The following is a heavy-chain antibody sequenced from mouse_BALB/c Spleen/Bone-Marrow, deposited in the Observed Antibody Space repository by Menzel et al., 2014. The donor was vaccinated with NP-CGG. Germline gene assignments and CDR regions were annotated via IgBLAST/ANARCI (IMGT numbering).Heavy chain of an antibody. CDR2: INPGSGGA. D-gene: IGHD3-2*01. Sequence: QVQLQQSGAELVRPGTSVKVSCKASGYAFTNYLIEWVKQRPGQGLEWIGVINPGSGGANYNEKFKGKATLTADKSSSTAYMQLSSLTFDDSAVYFCAREWTARAVDYWGQGTTLTVSS. J-gene: IGHJ2*01. CDR3: AREWTARAVDY. CDR1: GYAFTNYL. V-gene: IGHV1-54*01.